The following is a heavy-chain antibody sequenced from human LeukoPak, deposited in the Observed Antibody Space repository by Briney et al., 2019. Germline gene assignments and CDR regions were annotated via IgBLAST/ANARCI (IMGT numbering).Heavy chain of an antibody. V-gene: IGHV4-59*12. CDR2: IYYSGST. CDR3: AREHCSGGSCYSIYYYYYMDV. Sequence: SETLSLTCTVSGGSISSYYCSWIRQPPGKGLEWIGHIYYSGSTNYNPSLKSRVTISVDTSKNQFSLKLSSVTAADTAVYYCAREHCSGGSCYSIYYYYYMDVWGKGTTVTVSS. CDR1: GGSISSYY. J-gene: IGHJ6*03. D-gene: IGHD2-15*01.